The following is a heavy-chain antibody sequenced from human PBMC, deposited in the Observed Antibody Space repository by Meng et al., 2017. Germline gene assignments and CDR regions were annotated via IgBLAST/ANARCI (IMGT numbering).Heavy chain of an antibody. CDR3: ARAIAVSGTGRFDY. CDR2: INAGNSDT. J-gene: IGHJ4*02. V-gene: IGHV1-3*01. Sequence: QLCTSGAEVNTPEDLVKVSCNASGYTFTAYAIHWVRQAPGQRLEWMGWINAGNSDTKYSQKLQGRVTITRDTSASTVYMEVSSLRSEDTGVYYCARAIAVSGTGRFDYWGQGTLVTVSS. D-gene: IGHD6-19*01. CDR1: GYTFTAYA.